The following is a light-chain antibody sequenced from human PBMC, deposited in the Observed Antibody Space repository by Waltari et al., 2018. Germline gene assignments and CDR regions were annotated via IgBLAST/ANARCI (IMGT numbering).Light chain of an antibody. V-gene: IGLV2-14*03. CDR3: SSYISSSTLEL. J-gene: IGLJ2*01. CDR1: SSDVGGYTY. CDR2: DVS. Sequence: HSALTQPASVSGSPGQSITISCTGTSSDVGGYTYVSRYQQHPGKAPKLMIYDVSNRPSGVSNRFSGSKSGNTASLTISGLQAEDEADYYCSSYISSSTLELFGGGTSLTVL.